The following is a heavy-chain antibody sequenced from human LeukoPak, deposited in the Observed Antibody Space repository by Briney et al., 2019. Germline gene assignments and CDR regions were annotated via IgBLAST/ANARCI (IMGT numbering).Heavy chain of an antibody. CDR3: AKGEAVAWGAFDI. Sequence: GGSLRLSCAASGFTFSTYAMGWVRQAPGKGLEWVSGISGRGSSTYYSDSVKGRFTISRDNSRNTLSLQMTSLRAEDTAVYYCAKGEAVAWGAFDIWGQGTMVTVSS. J-gene: IGHJ3*02. V-gene: IGHV3-23*01. CDR1: GFTFSTYA. CDR2: ISGRGSST. D-gene: IGHD6-19*01.